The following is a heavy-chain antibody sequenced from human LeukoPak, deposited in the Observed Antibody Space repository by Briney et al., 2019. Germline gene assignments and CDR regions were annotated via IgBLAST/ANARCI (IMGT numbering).Heavy chain of an antibody. J-gene: IGHJ4*02. CDR2: INPNSGGT. V-gene: IGHV1-2*06. Sequence: ASVKVSCKASGYTFTAYYMYWVRQAPGQGLECMGRINPNSGGTNYAQKFQCRVTMTRDTSISTAYMELSRLTSDDTAVYYCATSSEGGYSYGSDIDYWGQGTLVTVSS. D-gene: IGHD5-18*01. CDR1: GYTFTAYY. CDR3: ATSSEGGYSYGSDIDY.